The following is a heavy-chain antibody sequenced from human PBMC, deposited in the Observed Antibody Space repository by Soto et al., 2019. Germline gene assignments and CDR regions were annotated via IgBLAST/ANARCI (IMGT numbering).Heavy chain of an antibody. D-gene: IGHD6-19*01. V-gene: IGHV1-69*06. CDR1: GGTFSSYT. CDR3: ARSLGRGCTPY. Sequence: QVHLVQSEAEVKKPGSSVKVSCKASGGTFSSYTVSWVRQAPGQGLEWVGGIIPVFNTTYYAQKFQGRVTILTDKSTSKAYMELSNLRSEDTAVYYWARSLGRGCTPYWGQGTLVTVSS. CDR2: IIPVFNTT. J-gene: IGHJ4*02.